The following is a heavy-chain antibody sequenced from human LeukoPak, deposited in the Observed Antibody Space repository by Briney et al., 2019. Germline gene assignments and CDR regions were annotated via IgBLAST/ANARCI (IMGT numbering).Heavy chain of an antibody. CDR2: IYYSGST. CDR1: GGSISSGAYY. Sequence: SETLSLTCTVSGGSISSGAYYWGWIRHPPGKGLEWIGSIYYSGSTYYNPSLKSRVTISVDTSKNQFSLKLSSVTAADTAVYYCARSHFNYVNYFDPWGQGTLVTVSS. CDR3: ARSHFNYVNYFDP. J-gene: IGHJ5*02. V-gene: IGHV4-39*01. D-gene: IGHD4-11*01.